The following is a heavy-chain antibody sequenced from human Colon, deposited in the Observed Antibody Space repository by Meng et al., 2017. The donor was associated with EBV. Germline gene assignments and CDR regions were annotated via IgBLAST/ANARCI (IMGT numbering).Heavy chain of an antibody. J-gene: IGHJ4*02. CDR1: VGSIVGHY. CDR3: ARDDCSGGSCYAD. CDR2: IYYSGRT. V-gene: IGHV4-59*11. Sequence: PPQSSAPRLVWPHARLPRTPTVSVGSIVGHYWSCLRQPPGQGLESIGNIYYSGRTNYNPSLKSRVTMSVDTSKNQFSLTLTSVSTADTADYYCARDDCSGGSCYADWGQGTLVTVSS. D-gene: IGHD2-15*01.